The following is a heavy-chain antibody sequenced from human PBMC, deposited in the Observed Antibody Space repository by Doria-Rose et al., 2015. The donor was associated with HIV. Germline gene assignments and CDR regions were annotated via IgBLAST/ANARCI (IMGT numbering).Heavy chain of an antibody. CDR2: IFSDDER. D-gene: IGHD6-13*01. CDR3: ARIKSSRWYHKYYFDF. V-gene: IGHV2-26*01. Sequence: SGPVLVKPTETLTLTCTVSGVSLSSPGMGVSWIRQPPGKALEWLANIFSDDERSYKTSLKSRLTSSSGTSKSQVVLTMTDMDPVDTATYYCARIKSSRWYHKYYFDFWGQGTLVIVSA. CDR1: GVSLSSPGMG. J-gene: IGHJ4*02.